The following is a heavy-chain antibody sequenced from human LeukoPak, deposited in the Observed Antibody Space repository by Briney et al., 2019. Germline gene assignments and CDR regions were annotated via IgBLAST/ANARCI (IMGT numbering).Heavy chain of an antibody. CDR2: TSHDGSNK. J-gene: IGHJ4*02. CDR3: AKDTGLYGDYVDDY. D-gene: IGHD4-17*01. V-gene: IGHV3-30*18. CDR1: GFTLSSYG. Sequence: GGSLRLSCAASGFTLSSYGMHWVRQAPGKGLEWVAVTSHDGSNKYYADSVGGRFTISRDNSKNTVYLQMNSLRAEDTAVYYCAKDTGLYGDYVDDYWGQGTLVTVSS.